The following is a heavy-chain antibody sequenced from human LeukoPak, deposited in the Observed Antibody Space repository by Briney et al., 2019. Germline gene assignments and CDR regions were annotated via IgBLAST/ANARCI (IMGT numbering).Heavy chain of an antibody. CDR1: GFTFSSYA. CDR3: AKWGDYDVLTGYYVSDY. CDR2: ITGSGGNT. J-gene: IGHJ4*02. Sequence: PGGSLRLSCAASGFTFSSYAMSWVCQAPGKGLEWVSAITGSGGNTYYADSVKGRFTISRDNSKNTVFLQMNSLRAEDTAVYYCAKWGDYDVLTGYYVSDYWGQGTLVTVSS. V-gene: IGHV3-23*01. D-gene: IGHD3-9*01.